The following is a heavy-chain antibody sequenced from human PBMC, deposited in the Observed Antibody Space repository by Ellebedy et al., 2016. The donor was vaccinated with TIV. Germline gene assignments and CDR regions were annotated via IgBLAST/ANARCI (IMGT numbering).Heavy chain of an antibody. CDR3: ARDSSSITNYGLKYYYHGMNV. CDR1: GYSFPSYG. Sequence: AASVKVSCKASGYSFPSYGINWARQAPGQGLEWMGWISAYNGNTNYPQKFQGRVTMTTDTSKSTAYVELKSLRSDDKAVYYWARDSSSITNYGLKYYYHGMNVWGQGTTVTVS. V-gene: IGHV1-18*04. J-gene: IGHJ6*02. CDR2: ISAYNGNT. D-gene: IGHD3-10*01.